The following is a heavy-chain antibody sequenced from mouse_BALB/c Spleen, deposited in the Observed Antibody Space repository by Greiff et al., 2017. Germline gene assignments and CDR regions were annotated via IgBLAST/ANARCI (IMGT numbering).Heavy chain of an antibody. CDR2: IRNKANGYTT. D-gene: IGHD2-10*01. J-gene: IGHJ3*01. V-gene: IGHV7-3*02. CDR1: GFTFTDYY. Sequence: EVKLVESGGGLVQPGGSLRLSCATSGFTFTDYYMSWVRQPPGKALEWLGFIRNKANGYTTEYSASVKGRFTISRDNSQSILYLQMNTLRAEDSATYDCARDPYYGNCGFAYWGQGTLVTVSA. CDR3: ARDPYYGNCGFAY.